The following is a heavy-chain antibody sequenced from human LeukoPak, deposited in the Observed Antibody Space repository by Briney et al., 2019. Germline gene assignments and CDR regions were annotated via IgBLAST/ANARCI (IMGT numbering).Heavy chain of an antibody. CDR3: ASCIRSAVDAFDI. CDR1: GFTFSAYA. J-gene: IGHJ3*02. CDR2: ISYDGNNK. D-gene: IGHD6-25*01. V-gene: IGHV3-30-3*01. Sequence: WGSLRLSCAASGFTFSAYAINWVRQAPGKGLEWVAVISYDGNNKYYADSVKDRFTISRDNSKNTLYLQMNSLRPEDTAVYYCASCIRSAVDAFDIWGQGTMVTVSS.